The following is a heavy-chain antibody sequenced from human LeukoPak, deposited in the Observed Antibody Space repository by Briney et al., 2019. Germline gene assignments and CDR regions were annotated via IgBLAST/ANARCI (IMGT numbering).Heavy chain of an antibody. CDR3: ARDYSSWYVALAFDP. D-gene: IGHD6-13*01. V-gene: IGHV1-8*01. CDR2: MNPNSGNT. CDR1: GYTFTSYD. Sequence: ASVKVSCKASGYTFTSYDINCVRQATGQGLEWMGWMNPNSGNTGYAQKFQGRVTMTRNTSISTAYMELSSLRSEDTAVYYCARDYSSWYVALAFDPWGQGTLVTVSS. J-gene: IGHJ5*02.